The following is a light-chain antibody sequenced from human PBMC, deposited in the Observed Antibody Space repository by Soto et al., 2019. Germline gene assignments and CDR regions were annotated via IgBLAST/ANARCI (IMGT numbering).Light chain of an antibody. CDR1: SSDVGGYNY. CDR2: DVS. V-gene: IGLV2-14*01. J-gene: IGLJ2*01. Sequence: QSALTQPASVSGSPGQSITISCTGTSSDVGGYNYVSWYQQHPGKAPQLIIYDVSNRPSGVSNRFSASKSGNTASLTISGLQAADEADYYCSSYTSSNTLVFGGGTQLTVL. CDR3: SSYTSSNTLV.